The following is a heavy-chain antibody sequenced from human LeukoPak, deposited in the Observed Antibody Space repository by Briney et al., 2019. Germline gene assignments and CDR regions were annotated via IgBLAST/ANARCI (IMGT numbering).Heavy chain of an antibody. D-gene: IGHD3-22*01. J-gene: IGHJ5*02. Sequence: SETLSLTCAVHGGSFSGYYWSWIRQPPGKGLEWIGEINHSGSTNYNPSLKSRVTISVDTSKNQFSLKLSSVTAADTAVYYCARGRNTRNYYDSSGSFVFDPWGQGTLVTVSS. CDR2: INHSGST. V-gene: IGHV4-34*01. CDR1: GGSFSGYY. CDR3: ARGRNTRNYYDSSGSFVFDP.